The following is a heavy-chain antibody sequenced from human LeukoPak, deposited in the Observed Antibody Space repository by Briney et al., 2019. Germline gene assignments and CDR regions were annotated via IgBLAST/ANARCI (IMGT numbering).Heavy chain of an antibody. Sequence: GASVKVSFKSTGFTFTSYYMNWVRQAPGQGLEWMGIINPSGGSTSYAQKFQGRITVTRDMSTSIVYMELGSLRSEDTAKYYCARHPDSSPALLDLWGQGTMVTVSS. V-gene: IGHV1-46*01. J-gene: IGHJ3*01. CDR3: ARHPDSSPALLDL. CDR2: INPSGGST. CDR1: GFTFTSYY. D-gene: IGHD6-13*01.